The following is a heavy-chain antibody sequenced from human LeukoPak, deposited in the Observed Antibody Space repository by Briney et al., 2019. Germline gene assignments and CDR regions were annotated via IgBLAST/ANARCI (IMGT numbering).Heavy chain of an antibody. V-gene: IGHV4-59*08. CDR3: ARVKYSSGSTSSWFDP. D-gene: IGHD3-10*01. CDR2: IEYSGGT. J-gene: IGHJ5*02. CDR1: GGSISYYH. Sequence: PSETLSLTCTVSGGSISYYHWSCFRQSPGTGLEGIGYIEYSGGTTYNSSLKSRDTISVDTSKRQFSLNLNSVPAADTAVYYCARVKYSSGSTSSWFDPWGQGTPVAVSS.